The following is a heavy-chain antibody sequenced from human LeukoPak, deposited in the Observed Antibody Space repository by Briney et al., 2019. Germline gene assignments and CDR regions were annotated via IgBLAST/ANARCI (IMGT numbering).Heavy chain of an antibody. J-gene: IGHJ3*02. CDR2: IYYSGST. CDR1: GGSISSYY. D-gene: IGHD6-13*01. CDR3: ARVGAAGKHDAFDI. Sequence: SETLSLTCTVSGGSISSYYWCWIRQPPGKGLEWIGYIYYSGSTNYNPSLKSRVTISVDTSKNQFSLKLSSVTAADTAVYYCARVGAAGKHDAFDIWGQGTMVTVSS. V-gene: IGHV4-59*01.